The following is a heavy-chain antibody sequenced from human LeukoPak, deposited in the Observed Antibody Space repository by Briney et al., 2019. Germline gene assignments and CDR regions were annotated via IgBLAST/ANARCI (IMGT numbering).Heavy chain of an antibody. CDR2: MNPNSGNT. V-gene: IGHV1-8*01. J-gene: IGHJ3*02. CDR3: ARATDYADDAFDI. D-gene: IGHD3-16*01. Sequence: ASVKVSCKASGYTFTSYDINWVRQATGQGPEWMGWMNPNSGNTGYAQKFQGRVTMTRNTSISTAYMKLSSLRSEDTAVYYCARATDYADDAFDIWGQGTMVTVSS. CDR1: GYTFTSYD.